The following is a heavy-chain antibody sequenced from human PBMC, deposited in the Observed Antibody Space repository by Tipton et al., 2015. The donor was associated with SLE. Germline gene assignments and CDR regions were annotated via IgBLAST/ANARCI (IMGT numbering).Heavy chain of an antibody. D-gene: IGHD4-17*01. CDR1: GFTFKNYA. CDR3: AKETFYGDYDY. V-gene: IGHV3-23*01. Sequence: SLRLSCAASGFTFKNYAMTWIRQAPGKGLEWVSSVSGGGYTYYAASVKGRFTISRDNSKNTLYLQMDSLRAEDTAVYYCAKETFYGDYDYWGQGIPVTVSS. CDR2: VSGGGYT. J-gene: IGHJ4*02.